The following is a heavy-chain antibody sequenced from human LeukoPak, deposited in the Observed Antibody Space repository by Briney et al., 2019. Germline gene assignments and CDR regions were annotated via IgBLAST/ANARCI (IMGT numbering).Heavy chain of an antibody. V-gene: IGHV4-59*12. CDR1: GGSISSYY. Sequence: PSETLSLTCTVSGGSISSYYWSWIRQPPGKGLEWIGYIYYSGSTNYNPSLKSRVTISVDTSKNQFSLKLSSVTAADTAVYYCARPGNRWGYNYWGQGTLVTVSS. CDR3: ARPGNRWGYNY. CDR2: IYYSGST. D-gene: IGHD5-12*01. J-gene: IGHJ4*02.